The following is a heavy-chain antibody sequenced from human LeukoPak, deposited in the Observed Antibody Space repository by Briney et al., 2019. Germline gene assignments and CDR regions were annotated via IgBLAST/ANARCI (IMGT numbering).Heavy chain of an antibody. CDR3: ARVLTVTTVDL. D-gene: IGHD4-17*01. J-gene: IGHJ5*02. V-gene: IGHV1-18*01. CDR1: GYTFTTYA. CDR2: ISPSDGNT. Sequence: GASVKVSCKASGYTFTTYAINWVRQAPGQGLGWMGWISPSDGNTNYAQRLQGRVTMTADTSTSTVYMELRSLRSDDTAVYYCARVLTVTTVDLWGQGTLLTVSS.